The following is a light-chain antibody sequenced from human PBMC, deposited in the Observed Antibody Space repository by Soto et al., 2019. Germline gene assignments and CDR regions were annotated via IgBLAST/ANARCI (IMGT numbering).Light chain of an antibody. V-gene: IGLV1-47*02. J-gene: IGLJ3*02. CDR1: SSNIGSNY. CDR3: AAWDDSLRGPV. Sequence: QSVLTQPPSASGTPGQRVTISCSGSSSNIGSNYVYWYQQFPGTAPKVLLYTNNQRPSGVPDRFSGSKSGTSASLAISGLRSEDEADYYCAAWDDSLRGPVFGGGTQLTVL. CDR2: TNN.